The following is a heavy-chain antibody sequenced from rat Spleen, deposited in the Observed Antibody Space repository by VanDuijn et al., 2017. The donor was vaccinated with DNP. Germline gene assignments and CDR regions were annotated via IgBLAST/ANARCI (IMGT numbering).Heavy chain of an antibody. J-gene: IGHJ2*01. D-gene: IGHD1-12*01. CDR3: TTLNFYASLAEYFDF. V-gene: IGHV5-27*01. CDR1: GFTFSDYY. CDR2: ISTSGGSP. Sequence: EVQLVESGGGLVQPGRSLKLSCVASGFTFSDYYMPWVRQAPTKGLEWVASISTSGGSPYYRDSVKGRFTISRDNAKNILHLQMDSLRSEDTATYYCTTLNFYASLAEYFDFWGQGVMVTVSS.